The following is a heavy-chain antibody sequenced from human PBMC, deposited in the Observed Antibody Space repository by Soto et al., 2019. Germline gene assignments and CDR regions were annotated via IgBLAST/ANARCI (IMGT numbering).Heavy chain of an antibody. D-gene: IGHD3-9*01. CDR2: IYCSGST. V-gene: IGHV4-30-4*01. J-gene: IGHJ5*02. CDR1: GGSISNGDYY. Sequence: SSETLSLTCTVSGGSISNGDYYLSWIRQPPGKGLEWIGYIYCSGSTYYNPSLKSRVTISVDTSKNQFSLKLSSVTAADTAVYYCARASGTYYDILTGRVGWFDPWGQGTLVTVSS. CDR3: ARASGTYYDILTGRVGWFDP.